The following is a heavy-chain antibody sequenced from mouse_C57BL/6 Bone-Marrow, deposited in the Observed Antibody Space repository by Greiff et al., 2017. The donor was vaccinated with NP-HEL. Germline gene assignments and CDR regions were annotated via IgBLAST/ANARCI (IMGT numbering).Heavy chain of an antibody. CDR1: GFSLTSYG. D-gene: IGHD2-2*01. Sequence: QLKQSGPGLVQPSQSLSITCTVSGFSLTSYGVHWVRQSPGKGLEWLGVIWRGGSTDYNAAFMSRLSITKDNSKSQVFFKMNSLQADDTAIYYCALMVTTGNYYAMDYWGQGTSVTVSS. CDR2: IWRGGST. J-gene: IGHJ4*01. V-gene: IGHV2-5*01. CDR3: ALMVTTGNYYAMDY.